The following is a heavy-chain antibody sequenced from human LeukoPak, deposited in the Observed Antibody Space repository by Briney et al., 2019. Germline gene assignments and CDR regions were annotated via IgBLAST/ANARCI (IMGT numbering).Heavy chain of an antibody. CDR2: IYYSGST. Sequence: SETLSLTCTVSNDSITSGAYYWTWIRQHPGKGLEWIGYIYYSGSTYYNPSLESRISMSVDTSKNQFSLKLNSVTAADTAVYYCARDLAAAGSFDPWGQGTLVTVSS. V-gene: IGHV4-31*03. CDR3: ARDLAAAGSFDP. J-gene: IGHJ5*02. D-gene: IGHD6-13*01. CDR1: NDSITSGAYY.